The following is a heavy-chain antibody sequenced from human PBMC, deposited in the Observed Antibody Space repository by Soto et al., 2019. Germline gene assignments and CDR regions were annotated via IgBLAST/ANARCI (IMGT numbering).Heavy chain of an antibody. CDR1: GGSISSGGYY. J-gene: IGHJ4*02. CDR2: IYYSGST. Sequence: SETLFLTCTVSGGSISSGGYYWSWIRQHPGKGLEWIGYIYYSGSTYYNPSLKSRVTISVDTSKNQFSLKLSSVTAADTAVYYCARSREPLRYFDWLLFFDYWGQGTLVTVSS. D-gene: IGHD3-9*01. CDR3: ARSREPLRYFDWLLFFDY. V-gene: IGHV4-31*03.